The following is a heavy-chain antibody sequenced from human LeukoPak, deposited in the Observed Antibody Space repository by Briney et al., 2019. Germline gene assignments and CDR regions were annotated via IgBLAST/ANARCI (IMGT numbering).Heavy chain of an antibody. D-gene: IGHD1-26*01. V-gene: IGHV1-69*01. J-gene: IGHJ5*02. Sequence: SVKVSCKASGGTFSSYAISWLRQAPGQGLEWMGGIIPIFGTANYAQKFQGRVTITADESTSTAYMELSSLRSEDTAIYYCARDNSVGDNAWWFDPWGQGTLVTVSS. CDR1: GGTFSSYA. CDR2: IIPIFGTA. CDR3: ARDNSVGDNAWWFDP.